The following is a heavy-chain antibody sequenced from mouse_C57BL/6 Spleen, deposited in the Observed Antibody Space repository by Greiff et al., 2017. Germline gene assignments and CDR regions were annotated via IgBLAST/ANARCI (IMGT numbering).Heavy chain of an antibody. CDR1: GFTFSSYG. J-gene: IGHJ4*01. V-gene: IGHV5-6*01. CDR3: ARHDYYAMDY. CDR2: ISSGGSYT. Sequence: VQLKESGGDLVKPGGSLKLSCAASGFTFSSYGMSWVRQTPDKRLEWVATISSGGSYTYYPDSVKGRITISRDTAKNTLYLQMSSLKSEDTAMYYCARHDYYAMDYWGQGTSVTVSS.